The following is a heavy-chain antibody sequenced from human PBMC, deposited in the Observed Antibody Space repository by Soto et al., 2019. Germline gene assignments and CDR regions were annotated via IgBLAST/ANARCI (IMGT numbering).Heavy chain of an antibody. J-gene: IGHJ4*02. Sequence: QLQLQESGSGLVKPSQTLSLTCAVSGGSIRSGGYSWRWLRQPPGKGLEWIGYSYHSGSTYYTPSQKRRGTISVERPKNQFSLKLSSVTAADTAGYYGARGVRGGACDYWGQGTLVTVSS. CDR2: SYHSGST. CDR1: GGSIRSGGYS. CDR3: ARGVRGGACDY. V-gene: IGHV4-30-2*01. D-gene: IGHD2-2*01.